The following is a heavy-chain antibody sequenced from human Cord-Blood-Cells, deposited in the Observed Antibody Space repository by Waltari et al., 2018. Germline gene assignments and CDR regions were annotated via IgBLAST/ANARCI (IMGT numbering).Heavy chain of an antibody. CDR3: TRAGYDFWSGYHTIDY. D-gene: IGHD3-3*01. CDR2: IRSKAYGGTT. Sequence: GKGLEWVGFIRSKAYGGTTEYAASVKGRFTISRDDSKSIAYLQMNSLKTEDTAVYYCTRAGYDFWSGYHTIDYRGQGTLVTVSS. V-gene: IGHV3-49*02. J-gene: IGHJ4*02.